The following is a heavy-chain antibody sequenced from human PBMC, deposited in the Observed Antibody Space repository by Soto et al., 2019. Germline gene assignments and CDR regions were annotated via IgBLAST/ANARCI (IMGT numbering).Heavy chain of an antibody. CDR2: ISAYNGNT. J-gene: IGHJ6*02. CDR1: GYTFTSYG. Sequence: QVQLVQSGAEVKKPGASVKVSCKASGYTFTSYGISWVRQAPGQGLEWMGWISAYNGNTNYAQKLKGRVTMTTDTSTSTAYMELRSLRSDDTAVYYCARDIVVVVAATLRYYYYYGMDVWGQGTTVTVSS. V-gene: IGHV1-18*01. CDR3: ARDIVVVVAATLRYYYYYGMDV. D-gene: IGHD2-15*01.